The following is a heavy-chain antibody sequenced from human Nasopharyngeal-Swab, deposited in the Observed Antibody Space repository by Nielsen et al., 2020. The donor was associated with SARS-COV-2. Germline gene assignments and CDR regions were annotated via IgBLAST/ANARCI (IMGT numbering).Heavy chain of an antibody. CDR1: GFTFSTFG. J-gene: IGHJ6*02. D-gene: IGHD2-2*01. CDR2: IWYDGSDK. Sequence: GESLKISCAASGFTFSTFGMHWVRQAPGKGLEWVAVIWYDGSDKYYADSVKGRFTISRDNAKNSLYLQMNSLRAEDTAVYYCAREDIVVVPAGSYYGMDVWGQGTTVTVSS. CDR3: AREDIVVVPAGSYYGMDV. V-gene: IGHV3-33*01.